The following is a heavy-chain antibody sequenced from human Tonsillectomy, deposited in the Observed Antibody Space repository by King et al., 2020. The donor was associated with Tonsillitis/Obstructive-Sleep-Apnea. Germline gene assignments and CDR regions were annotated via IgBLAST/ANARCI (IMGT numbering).Heavy chain of an antibody. CDR2: ISVYNGNT. J-gene: IGHJ6*02. V-gene: IGHV1-18*01. CDR3: ARETEPPPTFYYYGMDV. D-gene: IGHD1-14*01. Sequence: VQLVESGPEVKKPGASVRVSCKVSDHMFTSYGISWVRQAPGQGLEWMGRISVYNGNTNYSQKLQGRVTMTTDTSTSTAYMELRSLRSEDTAVYYCARETEPPPTFYYYGMDVWGQGTTVTVSS. CDR1: DHMFTSYG.